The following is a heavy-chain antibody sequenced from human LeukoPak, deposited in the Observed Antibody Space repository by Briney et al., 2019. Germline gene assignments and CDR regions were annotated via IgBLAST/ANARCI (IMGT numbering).Heavy chain of an antibody. V-gene: IGHV4-31*03. CDR2: IYYSGST. J-gene: IGHJ3*02. Sequence: SETLSLTCSVSGGSIKGGGFFWNWVRQHPGKGLEGIGHIYYSGSTSYNPSVKSRVTISVDTSKNQFSLKLTSVTAADTAMYYCARDHGRSYNYGSDALDIWGQGTLVIVSA. D-gene: IGHD5-18*01. CDR3: ARDHGRSYNYGSDALDI. CDR1: GGSIKGGGFF.